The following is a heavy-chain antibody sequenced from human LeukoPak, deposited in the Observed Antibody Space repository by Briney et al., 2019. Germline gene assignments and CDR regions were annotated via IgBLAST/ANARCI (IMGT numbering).Heavy chain of an antibody. J-gene: IGHJ4*02. V-gene: IGHV3-30*04. D-gene: IGHD2-2*01. Sequence: GGSLRLSCAASRFTFSSYAMHWVRQAPGKGLEWVAVISYDGSNKYYADSVKGRFTISRDNSKNTLYLQMHSLRAEDTAVYYCARSAGYCSSTSCYYYACWAQGTLVTVSS. CDR2: ISYDGSNK. CDR3: ARSAGYCSSTSCYYYAC. CDR1: RFTFSSYA.